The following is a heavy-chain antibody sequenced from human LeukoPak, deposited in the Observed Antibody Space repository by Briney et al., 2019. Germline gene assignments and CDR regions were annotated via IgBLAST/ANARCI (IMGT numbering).Heavy chain of an antibody. CDR3: AKDQEGCGGGSCYPFRY. Sequence: GGSLRLSCAASGFTFSSYGMHWVRQAPDKGLEWVAVISNDGSNKYYADSVRGGFTISRDNSKSTVYLQMNTLRAEDTAVYYCAKDQEGCGGGSCYPFRYWGQGTLVTLSS. CDR1: GFTFSSYG. J-gene: IGHJ4*02. CDR2: ISNDGSNK. D-gene: IGHD2-15*01. V-gene: IGHV3-30*18.